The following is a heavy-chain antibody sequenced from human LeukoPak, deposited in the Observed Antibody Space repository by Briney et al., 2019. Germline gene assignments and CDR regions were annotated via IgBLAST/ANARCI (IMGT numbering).Heavy chain of an antibody. V-gene: IGHV1-8*01. Sequence: ASVKVSCKASGYTFTSYDINWVRQATGQGLEWMGWMNPNSGNTGYAQKFQGRVTMTRNTSISTAYMELSSLRSEDTAVYYCARTPNVWGIIENWFDPWGQGTLVTVSS. D-gene: IGHD3-16*01. CDR3: ARTPNVWGIIENWFDP. J-gene: IGHJ5*02. CDR1: GYTFTSYD. CDR2: MNPNSGNT.